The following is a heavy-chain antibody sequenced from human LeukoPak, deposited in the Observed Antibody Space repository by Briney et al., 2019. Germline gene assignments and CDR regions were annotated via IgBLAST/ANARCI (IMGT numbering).Heavy chain of an antibody. CDR2: ISYDGSNK. J-gene: IGHJ4*02. CDR1: GFTFSSYA. V-gene: IGHV3-30*04. CDR3: AKEGFDS. Sequence: GGSLRLSCAASGFTFSSYAMHWVRQAPGKGLEWVAVISYDGSNKYYADSVKGRFTISRDNSENTLYLQMNSLRAEDTAVYYCAKEGFDSWGQGTLVTVSS.